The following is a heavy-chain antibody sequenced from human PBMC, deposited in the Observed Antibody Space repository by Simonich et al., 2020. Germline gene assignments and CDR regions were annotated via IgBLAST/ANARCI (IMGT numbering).Heavy chain of an antibody. CDR2: ISRCSSYI. CDR3: ARDAAGDY. D-gene: IGHD6-13*01. V-gene: IGHV3-21*01. Sequence: EVQLVESGGGLVKPGGSLRLSCAASGFTYSSYSMNWVRLAPGKGLECVSSISRCSSYIYYAASVKGRFTISRDNAKNSLYLQMNSLRAEDTAVYYCARDAAGDYWGQGTLVTVSS. CDR1: GFTYSSYS. J-gene: IGHJ4*02.